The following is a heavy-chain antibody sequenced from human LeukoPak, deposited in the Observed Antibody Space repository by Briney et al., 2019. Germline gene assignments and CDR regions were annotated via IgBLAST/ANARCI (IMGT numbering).Heavy chain of an antibody. V-gene: IGHV3-7*01. Sequence: GGSLRLSCAASGFTFSSYWMSWVRQAPGKGLEGVANIKQDGSEKYYVDSVKGRFTISRDNAKNSLYLQMNSLRAEDTAVYYCARDKIVGATHFDYWGQGTLVTVSS. J-gene: IGHJ4*02. CDR3: ARDKIVGATHFDY. CDR1: GFTFSSYW. D-gene: IGHD1-26*01. CDR2: IKQDGSEK.